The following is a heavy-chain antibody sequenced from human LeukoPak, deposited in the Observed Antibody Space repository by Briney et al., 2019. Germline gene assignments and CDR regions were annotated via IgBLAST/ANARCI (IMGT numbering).Heavy chain of an antibody. V-gene: IGHV4-59*01. CDR2: IYYSGST. D-gene: IGHD3-10*01. J-gene: IGHJ6*03. CDR1: GGSITSYY. CDR3: ARGLERLWFGEFPNYYYMDV. Sequence: PSETLSLTCTVSGGSITSYYWSWIRQPPGKGLEWIGYIYYSGSTNYNPSLRSRVTISVDTSKNQFSLKLSSVTAADTAVYYCARGLERLWFGEFPNYYYMDVWGKGTTVTISS.